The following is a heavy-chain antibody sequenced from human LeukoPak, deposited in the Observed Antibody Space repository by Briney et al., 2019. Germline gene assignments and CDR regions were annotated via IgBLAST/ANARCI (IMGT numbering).Heavy chain of an antibody. CDR1: GDSISSNSAA. CDR3: ARGSEVADPFDY. J-gene: IGHJ4*02. D-gene: IGHD6-19*01. CDR2: TYYRSKWYN. V-gene: IGHV6-1*01. Sequence: SQTLSLTCAISGDSISSNSAAWDWIRQSPSRGLEWLGRTYYRSKWYNGYAVSVKSRITINPDTSKNQFSLQLNSVTPEDTAVYYCARGSEVADPFDYWGQGTLVTVSS.